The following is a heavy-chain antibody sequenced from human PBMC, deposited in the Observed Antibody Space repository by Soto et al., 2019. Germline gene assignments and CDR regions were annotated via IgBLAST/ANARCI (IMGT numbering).Heavy chain of an antibody. Sequence: QVQLVQSGAEVKKPWASVKVSCKASGYTFSSFGINWVRQAPGQGLEWMGWISAYNGNTNYAQKLQGRVTMTTDTSRSTAYMELRSLRSDDTAVYYCARDGANVYRGGYYYYMDVWGKGTTVTVSS. V-gene: IGHV1-18*01. J-gene: IGHJ6*03. D-gene: IGHD1-26*01. CDR1: GYTFSSFG. CDR2: ISAYNGNT. CDR3: ARDGANVYRGGYYYYMDV.